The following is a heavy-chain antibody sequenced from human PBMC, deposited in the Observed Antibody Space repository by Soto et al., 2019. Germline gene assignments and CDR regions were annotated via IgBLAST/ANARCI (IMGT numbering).Heavy chain of an antibody. D-gene: IGHD1-26*01. CDR3: SRDIGRHSFDY. Sequence: EVQLVESGGGLVQPGGSLRLSCAASGFTLGDYRRDWVRQAPGKGLEWVARSRGKASGYSTEYAASVKGRFIISRDDSKNSLYLQINSLETEDTAVYYCSRDIGRHSFDYWGQGTLVTVSS. V-gene: IGHV3-72*01. CDR1: GFTLGDYR. J-gene: IGHJ4*02. CDR2: SRGKASGYST.